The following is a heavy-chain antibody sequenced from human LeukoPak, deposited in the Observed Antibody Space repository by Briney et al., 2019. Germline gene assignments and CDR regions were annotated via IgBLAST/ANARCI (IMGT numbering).Heavy chain of an antibody. J-gene: IGHJ4*02. D-gene: IGHD6-13*01. Sequence: PGGSLSHSCAASGFTFSDYYMSWIGQAPGKGLEWVSYISSSSSYTNYADSVKGRFTISRDNAKNSLYLQMNSLRAEDTAVYYCVRDLAAASDYWGQGTLVTVSS. CDR1: GFTFSDYY. V-gene: IGHV3-11*05. CDR3: VRDLAAASDY. CDR2: ISSSSSYT.